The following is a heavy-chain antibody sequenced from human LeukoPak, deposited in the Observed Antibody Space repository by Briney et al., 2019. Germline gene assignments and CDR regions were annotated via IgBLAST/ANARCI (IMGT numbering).Heavy chain of an antibody. Sequence: SQTLSLTCTVSGGSISSGSYYWSWIRQPAGTGLEWIGRIYTSGSTNYNPSLKSRVTISVDTSKNQFSLKLSSVTAADTAVYYCARDLVNYDSSGYYYGGPFDYWGQGTLVTVSS. CDR1: GGSISSGSYY. CDR2: IYTSGST. CDR3: ARDLVNYDSSGYYYGGPFDY. V-gene: IGHV4-61*02. J-gene: IGHJ4*02. D-gene: IGHD3-22*01.